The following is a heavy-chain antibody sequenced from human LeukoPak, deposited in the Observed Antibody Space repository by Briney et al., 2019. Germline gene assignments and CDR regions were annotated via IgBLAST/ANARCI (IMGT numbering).Heavy chain of an antibody. Sequence: SGTLSLTCAVSGGSISSSNWWSWVRQPPGKGLEWIGEIYHSGSTNYNPSLKSRVTISVDKSKNQFSLKLSSVTAADTAVYYCARVGLWFGETQPHLDPWGQGTLVTVSS. CDR2: IYHSGST. CDR3: ARVGLWFGETQPHLDP. D-gene: IGHD3-10*01. CDR1: GGSISSSNW. J-gene: IGHJ5*02. V-gene: IGHV4-4*02.